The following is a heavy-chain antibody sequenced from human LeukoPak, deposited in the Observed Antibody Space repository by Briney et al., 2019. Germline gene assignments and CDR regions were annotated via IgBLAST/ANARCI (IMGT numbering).Heavy chain of an antibody. Sequence: PSETLSLTCTDSGGSISSDYGCWSRQPPRAGRGWSGYIYDSGSANYNPSLKSGITIAVDTSKKQFLLKLSSVTAASPGVYYCGGGTTVSREFDYWGQGTQVTVSS. CDR3: GGGTTVSREFDY. CDR2: IYDSGSA. V-gene: IGHV4-59*01. J-gene: IGHJ4*02. CDR1: GGSISSDY. D-gene: IGHD4-17*01.